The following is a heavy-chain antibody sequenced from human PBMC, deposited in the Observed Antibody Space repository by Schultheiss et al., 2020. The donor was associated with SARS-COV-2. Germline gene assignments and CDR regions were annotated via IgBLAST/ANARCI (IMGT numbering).Heavy chain of an antibody. CDR3: ARGHEGDYYDSSGYYFDY. V-gene: IGHV3-30*03. J-gene: IGHJ4*02. D-gene: IGHD3-22*01. CDR2: ISYDGSNK. Sequence: GGSLRLSCAASGFTFSSYGMHWVRQAPGKGLEWVAVISYDGSNKYYADSVKGRFTISRDNSKNTLYLQMNSLRAEDTAVYYCARGHEGDYYDSSGYYFDYWGQGTLVTVSS. CDR1: GFTFSSYG.